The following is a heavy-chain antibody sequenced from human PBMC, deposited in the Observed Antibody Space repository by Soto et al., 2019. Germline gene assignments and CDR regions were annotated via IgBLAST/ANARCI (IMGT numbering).Heavy chain of an antibody. CDR1: GFTFSSYG. J-gene: IGHJ4*02. V-gene: IGHV3-30*18. CDR3: AKARRDSDSSGYTGIYFDY. Sequence: GGSLRLSCAASGFTFSSYGMHWVRQAPGKGLEWVAVISYDGSNKYYADSVKGRFTISRDNSKNTLYLQMNSLRAEDTAVYYCAKARRDSDSSGYTGIYFDYWGQGTLVTVSS. D-gene: IGHD3-22*01. CDR2: ISYDGSNK.